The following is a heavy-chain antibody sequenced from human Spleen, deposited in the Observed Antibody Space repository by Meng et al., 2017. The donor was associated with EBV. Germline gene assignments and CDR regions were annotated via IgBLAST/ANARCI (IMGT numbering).Heavy chain of an antibody. V-gene: IGHV4-39*07. CDR3: ARTYSGYLENFDQ. CDR2: TLYSGST. J-gene: IGHJ4*02. D-gene: IGHD3-22*01. CDR1: GGSMTSNSYY. Sequence: REPGPGLGKPSETLSLTCTVSGGSMTSNSYYWGWIRQPPGKGLEWIANTLYSGSTYYNPSLKTRVTISLDTSKNQFSLKLTSVTAADTAFYYCARTYSGYLENFDQWGQGTLVTVSS.